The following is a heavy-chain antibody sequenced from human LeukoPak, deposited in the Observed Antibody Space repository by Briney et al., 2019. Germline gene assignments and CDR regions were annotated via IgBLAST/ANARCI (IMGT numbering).Heavy chain of an antibody. D-gene: IGHD3-10*01. J-gene: IGHJ4*02. CDR1: GFTFSSYW. CDR3: SRGEGDDY. Sequence: PGGSLILSCAASGFTFSSYWMSWVRQAPGKGLEWVANINGDESEKYYVDSVKARFTISRDNAKNTLYLQMNSLRVDDTAIYYCSRGEGDDYWGQGTLVTVSS. CDR2: INGDESEK. V-gene: IGHV3-7*01.